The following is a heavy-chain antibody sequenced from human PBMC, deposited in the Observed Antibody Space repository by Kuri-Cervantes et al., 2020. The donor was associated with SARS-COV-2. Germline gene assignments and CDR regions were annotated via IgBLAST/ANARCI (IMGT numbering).Heavy chain of an antibody. J-gene: IGHJ6*02. CDR3: ARLPCGTIFGSGGSCYSSTNYYYYGMDV. D-gene: IGHD2-15*01. CDR2: IYPGDSDT. V-gene: IGHV5-51*01. CDR1: GYSFTSYW. Sequence: KVSCKGSGYSFTSYWTGWVRQMPGKGLEWMGIIYPGDSDTRYSPSFQGQVTISADKSISTAYPQWSSLKASDTAMYYCARLPCGTIFGSGGSCYSSTNYYYYGMDVWGQGTTVTVSS.